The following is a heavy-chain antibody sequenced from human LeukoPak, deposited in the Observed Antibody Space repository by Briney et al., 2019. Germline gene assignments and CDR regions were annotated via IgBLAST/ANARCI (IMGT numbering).Heavy chain of an antibody. V-gene: IGHV3-66*02. CDR2: IHSGGRT. CDR1: GFTVSDTY. J-gene: IGHJ4*02. CDR3: ARGRVLYSSGWPDLDY. D-gene: IGHD6-19*01. Sequence: GGSLRLSCAASGFTVSDTYMNWVRQAPGKGLEWVSVIHSGGRTYYADSVKGRFTISRDSSKNTLYLQMSSLRADDTAVYYCARGRVLYSSGWPDLDYWGQGALVTVSS.